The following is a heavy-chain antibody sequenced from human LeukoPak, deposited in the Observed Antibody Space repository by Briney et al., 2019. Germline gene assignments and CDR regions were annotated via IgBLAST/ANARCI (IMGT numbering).Heavy chain of an antibody. V-gene: IGHV4-31*03. CDR3: ARAGYYDFWSGYSSLGSENWFDP. Sequence: SQTLSLTCTVSGGSISSGGYYWSWIRQHPGKGLEWIGYIYYSGSTYYNPSLKSRVTMSVDTSKNQFSLKLSSVTAADTAVYYCARAGYYDFWSGYSSLGSENWFDPWGQGTLVTVSS. CDR2: IYYSGST. D-gene: IGHD3-3*01. CDR1: GGSISSGGYY. J-gene: IGHJ5*02.